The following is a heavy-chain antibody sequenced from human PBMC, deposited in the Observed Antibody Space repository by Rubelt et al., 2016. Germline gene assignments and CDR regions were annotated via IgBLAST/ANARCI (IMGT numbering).Heavy chain of an antibody. J-gene: IGHJ4*02. CDR3: ARAPSGGNSGGGDY. CDR2: INLDGSEK. Sequence: ENGGGLVQPGGSLTLSCAASGFTFTRYWMSWVRQTPGKGLEWVANINLDGSEKHYVDSVKGRFTISRDDAKNSLYLQMNSLRAEDTAVYYCARAPSGGNSGGGDYWGQGTLVTVSS. CDR1: GFTFTRYW. V-gene: IGHV3-7*01. D-gene: IGHD4-23*01.